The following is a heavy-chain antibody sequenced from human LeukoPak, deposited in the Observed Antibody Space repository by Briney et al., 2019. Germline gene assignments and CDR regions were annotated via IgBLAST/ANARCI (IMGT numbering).Heavy chain of an antibody. CDR3: ARGGRRIAARQRGNWFDP. CDR2: MNPNSGNT. Sequence: ASVKVSYKASGYTFTSYDINWVRRATGQGLEWMGWMNPNSGNTGYAQKFQGRVTMTRNTSISTAYMELSSLRSEDTAVYYCARGGRRIAARQRGNWFDPWGQGTLVTVSS. V-gene: IGHV1-8*01. CDR1: GYTFTSYD. J-gene: IGHJ5*02. D-gene: IGHD6-6*01.